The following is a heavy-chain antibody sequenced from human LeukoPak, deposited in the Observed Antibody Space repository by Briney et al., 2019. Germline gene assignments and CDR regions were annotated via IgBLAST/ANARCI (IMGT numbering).Heavy chain of an antibody. Sequence: SETLSLTCAVYGGSFSGYYWSWIRQPPGKGLERIGEINHSGSTNYNPSLKSRVTISVDTSKNQFSLKLSSVTAADTAVYYCARVPSYRLELRYFDYWGQGTLVTVSS. D-gene: IGHD1-7*01. CDR1: GGSFSGYY. CDR3: ARVPSYRLELRYFDY. J-gene: IGHJ4*02. V-gene: IGHV4-34*01. CDR2: INHSGST.